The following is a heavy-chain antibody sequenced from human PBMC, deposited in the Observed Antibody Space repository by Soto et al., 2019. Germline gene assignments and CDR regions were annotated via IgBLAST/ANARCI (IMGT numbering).Heavy chain of an antibody. CDR3: ARWWFGEFFDY. CDR1: GGSISSGDYY. D-gene: IGHD3-10*01. Sequence: SETLSLTCTVSGGSISSGDYYWSGIRQPPGKGLEWIGYIYYSGSTYYNPSLKSRVTISVDTSKNQFSLKLSSVTAADTAVYYCARWWFGEFFDYWGQGTLVTVSS. CDR2: IYYSGST. V-gene: IGHV4-30-4*01. J-gene: IGHJ4*02.